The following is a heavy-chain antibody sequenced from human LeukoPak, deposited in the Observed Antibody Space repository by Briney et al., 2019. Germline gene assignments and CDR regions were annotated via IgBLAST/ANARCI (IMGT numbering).Heavy chain of an antibody. J-gene: IGHJ5*02. Sequence: ASVKVSCKASGYTFTGYYMHWVRQAPGQGLEWMGWINPNSGGTNYAQKFQGRVTMTRDTSISTAYMELRSLRSDDTAVYYCARGYYDSGGGFDPWGQGTLVTVSS. CDR2: INPNSGGT. D-gene: IGHD3-22*01. CDR3: ARGYYDSGGGFDP. V-gene: IGHV1-2*02. CDR1: GYTFTGYY.